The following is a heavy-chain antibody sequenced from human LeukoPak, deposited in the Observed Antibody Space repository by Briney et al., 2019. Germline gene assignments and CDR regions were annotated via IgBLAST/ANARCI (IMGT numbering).Heavy chain of an antibody. CDR2: IYYSGST. Sequence: PSETLSLTCTVSGGSTSSYYWSWIRQPPGKGLEWIGYIYYSGSTNYNPSLKSRVTISVDTSKNQFSLKLSSVTAADTAVYYCARDPYRTWFDPWGQGTLVTVSS. CDR1: GGSTSSYY. CDR3: ARDPYRTWFDP. V-gene: IGHV4-59*01. D-gene: IGHD4-11*01. J-gene: IGHJ5*02.